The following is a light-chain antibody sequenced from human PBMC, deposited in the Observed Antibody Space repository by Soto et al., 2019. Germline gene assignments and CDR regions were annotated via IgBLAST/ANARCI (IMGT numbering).Light chain of an antibody. CDR1: QGLVYSDGRVF. CDR2: WVS. CDR3: MQGTHWPWT. J-gene: IGKJ1*01. Sequence: DVVMTQSPLSLPVTLGQPASISCRSSQGLVYSDGRVFLNWFHQRPGQSPRRLIYWVSNRDSGVPDRFSASGSGTDFTLKISRVEAEDVGVYYCMQGTHWPWTFGQGTKVEIK. V-gene: IGKV2-30*01.